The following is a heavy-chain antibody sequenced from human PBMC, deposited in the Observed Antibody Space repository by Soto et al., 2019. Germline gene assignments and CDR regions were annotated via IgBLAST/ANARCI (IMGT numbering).Heavy chain of an antibody. CDR2: IYHSGST. CDR3: ARARDSSSWEGDWFDS. D-gene: IGHD6-13*01. Sequence: SETLSLTCAVSGGSISSYHWWTWVRQPPGKGLEWIGEIYHSGSTNYNPSLKSRVTISVDKSKNQFSLQLSSVTAADTAVYYCARARDSSSWEGDWFDSWGQGTLVTVSS. CDR1: GGSISSYHW. V-gene: IGHV4-4*02. J-gene: IGHJ5*01.